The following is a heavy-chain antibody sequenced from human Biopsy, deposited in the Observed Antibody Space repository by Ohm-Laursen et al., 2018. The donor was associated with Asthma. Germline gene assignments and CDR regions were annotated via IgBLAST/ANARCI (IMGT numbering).Heavy chain of an antibody. D-gene: IGHD3-10*01. CDR1: GYTFNSVG. Sequence: ASVKVSRKTSGYTFNSVGITWVRQAPGQGLEWMGWISVYNGNTKVAQKLQDRVTMITDTSTSTAYMELRSLRSDDTAVYFCARAVDYSHYYGIDVWGQGTTVTVS. J-gene: IGHJ6*02. CDR2: ISVYNGNT. V-gene: IGHV1-18*01. CDR3: ARAVDYSHYYGIDV.